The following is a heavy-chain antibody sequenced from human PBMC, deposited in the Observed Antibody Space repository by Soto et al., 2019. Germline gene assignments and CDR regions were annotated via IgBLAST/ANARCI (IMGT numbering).Heavy chain of an antibody. V-gene: IGHV1-69*02. D-gene: IGHD2-15*01. CDR3: ARASVVVAATCDY. Sequence: QVQLVQSGAEVKKPGSSVKVTCKASGGTFSSYTISWVRQAPGQGLEWMGRIIPILGIANYAQKFQGRVTITADKSTSTAYMELSSLRSEDTAVYYCARASVVVAATCDYRGQGTLVTVSS. J-gene: IGHJ4*02. CDR1: GGTFSSYT. CDR2: IIPILGIA.